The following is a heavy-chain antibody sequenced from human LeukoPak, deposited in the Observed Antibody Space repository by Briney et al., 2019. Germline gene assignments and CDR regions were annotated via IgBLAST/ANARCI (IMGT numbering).Heavy chain of an antibody. J-gene: IGHJ6*02. CDR3: ARDLYGDRDYGMDV. D-gene: IGHD4-17*01. V-gene: IGHV3-21*01. Sequence: GGSLRLSCAASGFTFSSYSVNWVRQAPGKGLEWVSSISSSSSYIYYADSVKGRFTISRDNAKNSLYLQMNSLRAEDTAVYYCARDLYGDRDYGMDVWGQGTTVTVSS. CDR2: ISSSSSYI. CDR1: GFTFSSYS.